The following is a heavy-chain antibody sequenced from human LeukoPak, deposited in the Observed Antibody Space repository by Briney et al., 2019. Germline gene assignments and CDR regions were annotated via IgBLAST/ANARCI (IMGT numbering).Heavy chain of an antibody. CDR2: IIASSGST. CDR1: GFTFSDYY. CDR3: VKGGYDYVEVAYFDF. V-gene: IGHV3-23*01. D-gene: IGHD5-12*01. J-gene: IGHJ4*02. Sequence: GGSLRLSCAASGFTFSDYYMNWIRQAPGKGLEWVSIIIASSGSTFYADSVKGRFTISRDNSKNTLYLQMNSLRVEDTAVYYCVKGGYDYVEVAYFDFWGQGTLVTVSS.